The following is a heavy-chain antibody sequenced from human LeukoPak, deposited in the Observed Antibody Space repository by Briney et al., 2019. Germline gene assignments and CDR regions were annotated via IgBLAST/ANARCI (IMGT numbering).Heavy chain of an antibody. V-gene: IGHV4-38-2*01. J-gene: IGHJ6*03. D-gene: IGHD6-13*01. CDR3: ARQGIAAAGTYYYYMDV. CDR1: DYSISSGYY. Sequence: PSETLSLTCAVSDYSISSGYYWGWIRQPPGKGLEWIGSIYHSGSTYYNPSLKSRVTISVDTSKNQFSLKLSSVTAADTAVYYCARQGIAAAGTYYYYMDVWGKGTTVTVSS. CDR2: IYHSGST.